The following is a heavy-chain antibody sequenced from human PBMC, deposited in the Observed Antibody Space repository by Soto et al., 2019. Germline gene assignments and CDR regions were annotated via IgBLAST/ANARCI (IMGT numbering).Heavy chain of an antibody. D-gene: IGHD3-3*01. CDR2: ITWNSGSI. CDR3: TKNKRITIFGVVTPPWYFDL. J-gene: IGHJ2*01. CDR1: GFTFEDYA. V-gene: IGHV3-9*01. Sequence: DVQLVESGGGLVQPGRSLRLSCAASGFTFEDYALHWVRQAPGKGLEWISRITWNSGSIGYADSVKGRFTSSRDNAKNSPYMQMNSLRAEDTALYYCTKNKRITIFGVVTPPWYFDLWGRGTLVTVSS.